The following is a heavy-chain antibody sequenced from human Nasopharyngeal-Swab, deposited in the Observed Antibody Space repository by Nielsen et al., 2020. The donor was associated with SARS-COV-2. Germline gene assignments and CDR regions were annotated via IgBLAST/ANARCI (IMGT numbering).Heavy chain of an antibody. J-gene: IGHJ5*02. V-gene: IGHV1-69*01. Sequence: WVRQAPGQGLEWMGGIIPIFGTANYAQKFQGRVTITADESTSTAYMELSSLRSEDTAVYYCARSVWAESSGWLPGWFDPWGQGTLVTVSS. CDR2: IIPIFGTA. CDR3: ARSVWAESSGWLPGWFDP. D-gene: IGHD6-19*01.